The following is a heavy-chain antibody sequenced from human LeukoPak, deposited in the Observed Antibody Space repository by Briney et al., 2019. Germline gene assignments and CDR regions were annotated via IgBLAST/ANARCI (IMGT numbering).Heavy chain of an antibody. CDR1: GFTVSSNY. D-gene: IGHD2-2*02. V-gene: IGHV3-66*01. CDR2: IYSGGST. CDR3: AGEGGHTYDAFDI. J-gene: IGHJ3*02. Sequence: GGSLRLSCAASGFTVSSNYMSWVRQAPGKGLEWVSVIYSGGSTYYEDSVKGTFTISRDNSKNTLYLQMNSLSAEDTAVYYCAGEGGHTYDAFDIWCQGTMVPVPS.